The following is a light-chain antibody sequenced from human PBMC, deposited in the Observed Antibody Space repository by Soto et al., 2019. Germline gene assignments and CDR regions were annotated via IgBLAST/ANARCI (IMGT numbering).Light chain of an antibody. CDR3: AAWGGSLGAVV. CDR2: HNT. J-gene: IGLJ2*01. Sequence: QSVLAQPPSASATPGQSVTISGSGSTSNLGNNSAYWYRHVPGTASQLLIHHNTLRPSWVPDRFSGSKSGTLASLAISGLQSDEEFDYYGAAWGGSLGAVVFGGGTKGTVL. CDR1: TSNLGNNS. V-gene: IGLV1-47*02.